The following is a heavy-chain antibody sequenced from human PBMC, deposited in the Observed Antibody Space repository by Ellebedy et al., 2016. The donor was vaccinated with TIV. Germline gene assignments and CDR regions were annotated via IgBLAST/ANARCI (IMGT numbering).Heavy chain of an antibody. CDR1: GFTFSSYA. D-gene: IGHD3-16*01. CDR2: ISYDGSNK. J-gene: IGHJ4*02. CDR3: AKDLRGVITFGGVNCFDY. V-gene: IGHV3-30-3*01. Sequence: PGGSLRLSCAASGFTFSSYAMHWVRQAPGKGLEWVAVISYDGSNKYYADSVKGRFTISRDNSKNTLYLQMNSLRAEDTAVYYCAKDLRGVITFGGVNCFDYWGQGTLVTVSS.